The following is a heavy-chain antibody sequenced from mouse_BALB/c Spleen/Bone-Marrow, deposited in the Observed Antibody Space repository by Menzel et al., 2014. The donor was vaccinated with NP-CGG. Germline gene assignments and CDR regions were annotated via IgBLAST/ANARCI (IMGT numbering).Heavy chain of an antibody. CDR2: INPSSGYT. CDR3: ARESLYGSNYY. D-gene: IGHD1-1*01. J-gene: IGHJ2*01. Sequence: QVQLQQSGADLARPGASVKMSCKASGYTFTSYTMHWVKQRPGQGLEWIGYINPSSGYTNYNQKFKDKATLTADKSSSTAYMQLSSLTSEDSAVYYCARESLYGSNYYWGQGTTLTVSS. V-gene: IGHV1-4*01. CDR1: GYTFTSYT.